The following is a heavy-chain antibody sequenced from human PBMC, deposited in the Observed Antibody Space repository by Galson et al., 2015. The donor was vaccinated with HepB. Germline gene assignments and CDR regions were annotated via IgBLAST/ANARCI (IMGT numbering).Heavy chain of an antibody. Sequence: SVKVSCKASGYTFTSYYMHWVRQAPGQGLEWMGIINPSGGSTSYAQKFQGRVTMTRDTSTSTVYMELSSLRSEDTAVYYCARNPLDGSGSYPLDYWGQGTLVTVSS. J-gene: IGHJ4*02. D-gene: IGHD3-10*01. V-gene: IGHV1-46*01. CDR1: GYTFTSYY. CDR3: ARNPLDGSGSYPLDY. CDR2: INPSGGST.